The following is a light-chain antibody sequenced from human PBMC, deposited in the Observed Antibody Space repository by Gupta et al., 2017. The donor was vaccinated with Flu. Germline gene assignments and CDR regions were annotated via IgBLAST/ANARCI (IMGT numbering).Light chain of an antibody. CDR1: QNLGQSS. Sequence: LSLSPGESATLFGRASQNLGQSSLAWYRKMPGQGPSLLSFGTSRRAKGIKDRFSAIGDGTDFSLTISSREPEDSAVYFCQQEGAEHPRYTFGQGTKLDIK. V-gene: IGKV3-20*01. CDR3: QQEGAEHPRYT. CDR2: GTS. J-gene: IGKJ2*01.